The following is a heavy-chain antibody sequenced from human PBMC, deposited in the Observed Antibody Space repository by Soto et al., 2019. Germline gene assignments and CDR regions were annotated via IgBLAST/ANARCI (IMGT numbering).Heavy chain of an antibody. CDR2: IWYDGSNK. CDR1: GFTFSSYG. Sequence: GGSLRLSCAASGFTFSSYGMHWVRQAPGKGLEWVAVIWYDGSNKYYADSVKGRFTISRDNSKNTLYLQMNSLRAEDTAVYYCARMASSSWYQEYYYYYGMDVWGQGTTVTVSS. J-gene: IGHJ6*02. D-gene: IGHD6-13*01. V-gene: IGHV3-33*01. CDR3: ARMASSSWYQEYYYYYGMDV.